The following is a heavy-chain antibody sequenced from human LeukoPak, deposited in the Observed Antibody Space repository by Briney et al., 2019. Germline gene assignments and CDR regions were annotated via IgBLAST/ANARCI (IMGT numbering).Heavy chain of an antibody. J-gene: IGHJ3*02. CDR1: GFTFSSYS. D-gene: IGHD3-16*01. Sequence: GGSLRLSCAASGFTFSSYSMNWVRQAPRKGLEWVSSINSSSSYIYYADSVKGRFTISRDNAKNSLYLQMNSLRAEDTAVYYCAREFITFGDRGGAFDIWGQGTMVTVSS. V-gene: IGHV3-21*01. CDR3: AREFITFGDRGGAFDI. CDR2: INSSSSYI.